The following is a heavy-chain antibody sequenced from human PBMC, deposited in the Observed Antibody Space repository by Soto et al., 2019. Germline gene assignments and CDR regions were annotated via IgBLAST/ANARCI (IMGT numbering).Heavy chain of an antibody. Sequence: PXGSLRLSCAASGFTFSSYCMSWVRRAPGKGLEWVANIKQDGSEKYYVDSVKGRFTISRDNAKNSLYLQMNSLRASDTAMYYCARVGSGRDGYNLSYYYGMDVWGQGTTVTVSS. V-gene: IGHV3-7*03. CDR2: IKQDGSEK. D-gene: IGHD5-12*01. CDR1: GFTFSSYC. J-gene: IGHJ6*02. CDR3: ARVGSGRDGYNLSYYYGMDV.